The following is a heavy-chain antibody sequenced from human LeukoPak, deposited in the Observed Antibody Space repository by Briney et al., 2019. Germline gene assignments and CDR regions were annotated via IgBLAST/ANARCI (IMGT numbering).Heavy chain of an antibody. CDR3: ARDPGLRPDYYYCMDV. D-gene: IGHD4-17*01. V-gene: IGHV1-46*01. J-gene: IGHJ6*03. CDR1: GYTFTSYY. Sequence: ASVKVSCKASGYTFTSYYMHWVRQAPGQGLEWMGIINPSDSSTTYAQKFQDRVTMTRDMSTSTVYMELSSLRSEDTAVYYCARDPGLRPDYYYCMDVWGKGTTVTVSS. CDR2: INPSDSST.